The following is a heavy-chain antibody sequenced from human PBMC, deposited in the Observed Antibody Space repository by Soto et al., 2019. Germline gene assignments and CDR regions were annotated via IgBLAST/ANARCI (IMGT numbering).Heavy chain of an antibody. CDR3: ARGGELLGFATTPFGY. J-gene: IGHJ4*02. V-gene: IGHV4-34*01. Sequence: QVQLQQWGAGLLKPSETLSLTCAVYGGSFSGYYWSWIRQPPGKGLEWIGEINHSGSTNYNPSLKSRVTISVDTSKNQFPLKLSSVTAADTAVYYCARGGELLGFATTPFGYRGQGTLVTVSS. CDR2: INHSGST. CDR1: GGSFSGYY. D-gene: IGHD3-16*01.